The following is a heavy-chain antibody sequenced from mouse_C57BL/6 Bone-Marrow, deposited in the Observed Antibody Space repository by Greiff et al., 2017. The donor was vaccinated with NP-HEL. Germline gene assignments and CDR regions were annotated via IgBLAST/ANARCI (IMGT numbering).Heavy chain of an antibody. V-gene: IGHV6-3*01. D-gene: IGHD2-5*01. CDR2: IRLKSDNYAT. J-gene: IGHJ3*01. CDR3: TGPYYSNYGGFAY. Sequence: EVKVVESGGGLVQPGGSMKLSCVASGFTFSNYWMNWVRQSPEKGLEWVAQIRLKSDNYATHYAESVKGRFTISRDDSKSSVYLQMNNLRAEDTGIYYCTGPYYSNYGGFAYWGQGTLVTVSA. CDR1: GFTFSNYW.